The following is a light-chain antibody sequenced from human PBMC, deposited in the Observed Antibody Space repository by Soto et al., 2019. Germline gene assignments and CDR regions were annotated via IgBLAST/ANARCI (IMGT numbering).Light chain of an antibody. Sequence: DVQMTQSPSSLSASVGDRVTITCRASQSISSYVNWYQQKLGKAPKLLIYKASTLKSGVPSRFSGGGSGTEFTLTISSLQPDDFATYYCQQYNSYWTFGQGTKVDIK. CDR2: KAS. J-gene: IGKJ1*01. CDR1: QSISSY. V-gene: IGKV1-5*03. CDR3: QQYNSYWT.